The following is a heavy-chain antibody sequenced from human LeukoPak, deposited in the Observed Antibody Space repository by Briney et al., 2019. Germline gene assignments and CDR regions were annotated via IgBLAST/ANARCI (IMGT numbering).Heavy chain of an antibody. Sequence: KTSETLSLTCTVSGDSISSSSYYWGWIRQPPGKGLEWIGSIPYSGSTYYNPSLKSRVTISVDTSKNQFSLKLSSVTAADTAVYYCARRASSYGDYVIAFDIWGQGTMVTVSS. CDR1: GDSISSSSYY. V-gene: IGHV4-39*07. CDR2: IPYSGST. CDR3: ARRASSYGDYVIAFDI. J-gene: IGHJ3*02. D-gene: IGHD4-17*01.